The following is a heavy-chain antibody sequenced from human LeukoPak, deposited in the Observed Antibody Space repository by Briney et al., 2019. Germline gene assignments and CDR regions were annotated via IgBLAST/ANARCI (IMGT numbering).Heavy chain of an antibody. D-gene: IGHD7-27*01. J-gene: IGHJ4*02. CDR1: GFTFNSYG. Sequence: GGSLRLSCAASGFTFNSYGMHWVRQAPGKGLEWVAVISYDGSNRYYADSVKGRFTISRDNAKNSLYLQMNNLRAEDTAVYYCARLLTGAPFFDYWGQGTLVTVSS. CDR2: ISYDGSNR. V-gene: IGHV3-30*03. CDR3: ARLLTGAPFFDY.